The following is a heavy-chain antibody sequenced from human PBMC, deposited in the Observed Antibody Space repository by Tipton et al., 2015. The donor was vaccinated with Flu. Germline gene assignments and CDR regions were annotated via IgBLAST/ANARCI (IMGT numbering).Heavy chain of an antibody. CDR3: ARRDCAGGICYSRVYDAFDI. CDR2: IYTSGST. Sequence: TLSLTCTVSGGSISSYYWSWIRQPAGKGLEWIGRIYTSGSTNYNPSLKSRVTMSVDTSKNQFSLKLGSVTAGDTAVYYCARRDCAGGICYSRVYDAFDIWGQGTLVTVSS. CDR1: GGSISSYY. V-gene: IGHV4-4*07. J-gene: IGHJ3*02. D-gene: IGHD2-8*02.